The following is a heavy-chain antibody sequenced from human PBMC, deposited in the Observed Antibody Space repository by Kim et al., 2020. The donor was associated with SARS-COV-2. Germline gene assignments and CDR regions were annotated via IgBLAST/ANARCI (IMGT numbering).Heavy chain of an antibody. Sequence: DSVKGRFTISRDNSKNTLFLQMNSLRDEDAAVYYCAKHQAYGTSFGGDYWGQGTLVTVSS. V-gene: IGHV3-23*01. D-gene: IGHD6-6*01. J-gene: IGHJ4*02. CDR3: AKHQAYGTSFGGDY.